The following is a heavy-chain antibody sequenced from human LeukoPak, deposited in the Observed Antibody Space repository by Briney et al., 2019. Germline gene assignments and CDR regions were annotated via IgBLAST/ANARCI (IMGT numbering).Heavy chain of an antibody. D-gene: IGHD3-16*01. CDR3: ARDGTVTFGWGTPFDY. Sequence: GGSLRLSCVASGFTFRDHWMHWVRQAPGGGLVWVSRMNGDGSDITYADSVKGRFTISRDNAKNSLYLQMNSLRAEDTAVYYCARDGTVTFGWGTPFDYWGQGTLVTVSS. CDR1: GFTFRDHW. CDR2: MNGDGSDI. V-gene: IGHV3-74*03. J-gene: IGHJ4*02.